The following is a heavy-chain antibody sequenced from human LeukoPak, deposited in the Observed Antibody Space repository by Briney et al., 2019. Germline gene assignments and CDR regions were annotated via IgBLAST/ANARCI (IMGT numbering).Heavy chain of an antibody. CDR1: GFTFSSYA. D-gene: IGHD5-24*01. CDR3: ARGGWLQLSLDAFDI. Sequence: GGSLRLSCAASGFTFSSYAMSWVRQAPGKGLEWVSAISGSGGSTYCADSVKGRFTISRDNAKNSLYLQMNSLRAEDTAVYYCARGGWLQLSLDAFDIWGQGTMVTVSS. J-gene: IGHJ3*02. CDR2: ISGSGGST. V-gene: IGHV3-23*01.